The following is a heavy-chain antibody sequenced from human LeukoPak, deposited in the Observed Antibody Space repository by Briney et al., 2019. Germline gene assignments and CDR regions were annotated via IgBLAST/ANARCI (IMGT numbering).Heavy chain of an antibody. D-gene: IGHD3-3*01. CDR1: GYTFTSYD. CDR2: MNPNSGNT. V-gene: IGHV1-8*03. CDR3: ARQYYDFWSGYSMDV. Sequence: ASVKVSCKASGYTFTSYDINWVRQATGQGLEWMGWMNPNSGNTGYAQKFQGRVTITRNTSISTAYMELSSLRSEDTAVYYCARQYYDFWSGYSMDVWGKGTTVTVSS. J-gene: IGHJ6*03.